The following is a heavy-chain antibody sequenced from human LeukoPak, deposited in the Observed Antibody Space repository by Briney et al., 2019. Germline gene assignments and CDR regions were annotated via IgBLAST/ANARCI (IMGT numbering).Heavy chain of an antibody. CDR3: ARRSYRGVIGLYYYYYMDV. CDR2: IKQDGSEK. J-gene: IGHJ6*03. D-gene: IGHD3-16*02. V-gene: IGHV3-7*01. CDR1: GFTFSNYW. Sequence: GGSLRLSCAASGFTFSNYWMSWVRQAPGKGLEWVANIKQDGSEKYYVDSVKGRFTVSRDNAKNSLYLQMNRLRVEDTAVYYCARRSYRGVIGLYYYYYMDVWGKGTPVTVSS.